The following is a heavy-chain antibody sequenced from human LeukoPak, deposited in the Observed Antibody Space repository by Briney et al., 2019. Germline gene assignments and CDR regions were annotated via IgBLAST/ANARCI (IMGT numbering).Heavy chain of an antibody. J-gene: IGHJ4*02. D-gene: IGHD3-10*01. CDR1: GGSISSYY. Sequence: PSETLSLTCTVSGGSISSYYWSWIRQPPGKGLEWIGYIYYSGSTNYNPSLKSRVTISVDTSKNQFSLKLSSVTAADTAVYYCARIGVWFGEGNLSGYFDYWGQGTLVTVSS. V-gene: IGHV4-59*08. CDR2: IYYSGST. CDR3: ARIGVWFGEGNLSGYFDY.